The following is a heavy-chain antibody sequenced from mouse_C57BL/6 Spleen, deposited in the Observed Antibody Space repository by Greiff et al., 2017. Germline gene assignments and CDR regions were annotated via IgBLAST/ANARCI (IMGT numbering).Heavy chain of an antibody. CDR2: IYPGDGDT. V-gene: IGHV1-82*01. D-gene: IGHD1-1*01. J-gene: IGHJ3*01. Sequence: VQGVESGPELVKPGASVKISCKASGYAFSSSWMNWVKQRPGKGLEWIGRIYPGDGDTNYNGKFKGKATLTADKSSSTAYMQLSSLTSEDSAVYFCAVYYGSSGFAYWGQGTLVTVSA. CDR1: GYAFSSSW. CDR3: AVYYGSSGFAY.